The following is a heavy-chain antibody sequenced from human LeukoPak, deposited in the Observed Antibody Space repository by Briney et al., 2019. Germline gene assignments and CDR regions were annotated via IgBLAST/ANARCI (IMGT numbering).Heavy chain of an antibody. CDR2: ISSSSSYI. Sequence: GGSLRLSCAASGFTFSIYSMNWVRHAPGKGLEWVSYISSSSSYIYYADSVKGRFTISRDNAKNSLYLQMNSLRAEDTAVYYCARDPTLPARYPSFDYWGQGTLVTVSS. CDR3: ARDPTLPARYPSFDY. J-gene: IGHJ4*01. D-gene: IGHD2-2*01. CDR1: GFTFSIYS. V-gene: IGHV3-21*01.